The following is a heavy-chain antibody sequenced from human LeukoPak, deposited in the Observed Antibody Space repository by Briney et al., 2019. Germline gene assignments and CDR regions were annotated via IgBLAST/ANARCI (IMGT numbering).Heavy chain of an antibody. V-gene: IGHV3-21*01. CDR3: ARDGT. CDR1: GFTFSDYT. D-gene: IGHD1-26*01. Sequence: GGSLRLSCATSGFTFSDYTMNWVRQAPGKGLEWVSFISASGTSIYYADSVRGRFTISRDNAKNSLYLQMNSLRAEDTAVNYCARDGTWGPGTLVTVSS. CDR2: ISASGTSI. J-gene: IGHJ5*02.